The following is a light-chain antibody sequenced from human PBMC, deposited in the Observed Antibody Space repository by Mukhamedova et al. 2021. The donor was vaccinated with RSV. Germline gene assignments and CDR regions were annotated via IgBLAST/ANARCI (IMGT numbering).Light chain of an antibody. V-gene: IGKV1-5*03. J-gene: IGKJ1*01. CDR2: KAS. Sequence: WYQRRVHGKAPKLLIYKASSLESGVPSRFSGSGSGTEFTLTISSLQPDDLATYYFQQYSRYWTFGQGTKVEIK. CDR3: QQYSRYWT.